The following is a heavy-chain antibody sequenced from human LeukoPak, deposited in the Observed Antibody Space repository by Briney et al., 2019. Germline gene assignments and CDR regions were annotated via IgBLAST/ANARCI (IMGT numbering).Heavy chain of an antibody. D-gene: IGHD3-10*01. CDR3: ARLGSVGYYNYQYMDI. V-gene: IGHV4-34*01. CDR2: INDIGNT. J-gene: IGHJ6*03. Sequence: SSETLSLTCAVYGGSFSGYYWSWICQPPGKGLEWIGEINDIGNTNYDPSLRSRVTISVDTSKNQFSLSLTSATAADTAVYFCARLGSVGYYNYQYMDIWGNGTTVTVSS. CDR1: GGSFSGYY.